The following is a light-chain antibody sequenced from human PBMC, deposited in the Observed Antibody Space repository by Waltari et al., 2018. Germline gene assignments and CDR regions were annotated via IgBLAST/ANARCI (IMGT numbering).Light chain of an antibody. CDR1: SSDVGGYNY. CDR3: CSYAGSYILV. Sequence: QSALTQPRSVSGSPGQSVTISCTGTSSDVGGYNYVSWYQQHPGKAPKLMIYDVNKRPSWVPDRFSGSKSGNTASLTISGLHAEDEADFYCCSYAGSYILVFGGGTKLTVL. CDR2: DVN. J-gene: IGLJ2*01. V-gene: IGLV2-11*01.